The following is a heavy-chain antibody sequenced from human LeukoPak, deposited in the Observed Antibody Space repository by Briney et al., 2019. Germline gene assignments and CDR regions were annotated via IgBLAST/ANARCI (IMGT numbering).Heavy chain of an antibody. CDR3: AREDILTG. Sequence: GGSLRLSCAASGFTFSSYSMNWVRQAPGKGLEWVSSISSSSRYIYYADSVKGRFTISRDNAKDSLYLQMNSLRAEDTAVYYCAREDILTGWGQGTLVTVSS. V-gene: IGHV3-21*01. CDR2: ISSSSRYI. J-gene: IGHJ4*02. D-gene: IGHD3-9*01. CDR1: GFTFSSYS.